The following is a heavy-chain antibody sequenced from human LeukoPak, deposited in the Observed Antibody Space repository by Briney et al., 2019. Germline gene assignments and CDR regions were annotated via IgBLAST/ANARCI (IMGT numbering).Heavy chain of an antibody. D-gene: IGHD1-14*01. CDR2: IRYDGSNK. CDR3: AKFAGRYFDY. Sequence: GGSLRLSCAASGFTFSSYGMHWVRQAPGKGLEWVAFIRYDGSNKYYADSVKGRFTISRDNSKNTLYLKMNSLRAEDTAVYYCAKFAGRYFDYWGQGTLVTVSS. V-gene: IGHV3-30*02. CDR1: GFTFSSYG. J-gene: IGHJ4*02.